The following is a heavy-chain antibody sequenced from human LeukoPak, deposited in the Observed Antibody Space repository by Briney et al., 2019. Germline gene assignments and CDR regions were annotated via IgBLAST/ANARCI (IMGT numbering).Heavy chain of an antibody. CDR1: GGTFNSYA. J-gene: IGHJ1*01. CDR3: ARGPIDMATDRPAEYFHH. CDR2: IIPIFGAV. Sequence: SVKVSCKASGGTFNSYAISWVRQVPGQGLEWMGRIIPIFGAVDYAQKFQGRVTITADNSTSTAYMELISLKSEDPAVYYCARGPIDMATDRPAEYFHHWGQGTLVTVSS. V-gene: IGHV1-69*06. D-gene: IGHD5-24*01.